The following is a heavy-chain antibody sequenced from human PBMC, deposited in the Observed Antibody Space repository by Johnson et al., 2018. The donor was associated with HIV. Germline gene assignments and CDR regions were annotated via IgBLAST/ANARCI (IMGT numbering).Heavy chain of an antibody. J-gene: IGHJ3*02. D-gene: IGHD3-3*01. CDR3: AKGERYYNFWSGYHDAFDI. CDR2: IYSGGST. V-gene: IGHV3-NL1*01. CDR1: GFTFDNYA. Sequence: QLVESGGGLVQPGRSLRLSCAASGFTFDNYAMHWVRQAPGKGLEWVSVIYSGGSTYYADSVKGRFTISRDNSKNTLYLQMNSLRAEDTAVYYCAKGERYYNFWSGYHDAFDIWGQGTMVTVSS.